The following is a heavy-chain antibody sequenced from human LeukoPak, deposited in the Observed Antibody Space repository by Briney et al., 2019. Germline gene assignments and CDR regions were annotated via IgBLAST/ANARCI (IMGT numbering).Heavy chain of an antibody. J-gene: IGHJ5*02. CDR1: GGSISSYY. CDR3: ARARIAASRNWFDP. CDR2: IYYSGST. Sequence: SETLSLTCTVSGGSISSYYWSWVRQPPGKGLEWIGYIYYSGSTNYNPSLKSRVTISVDTSKNQFSLKLSSVTAADTAVYYCARARIAASRNWFDPWGQGTLVTVSS. V-gene: IGHV4-59*01. D-gene: IGHD6-25*01.